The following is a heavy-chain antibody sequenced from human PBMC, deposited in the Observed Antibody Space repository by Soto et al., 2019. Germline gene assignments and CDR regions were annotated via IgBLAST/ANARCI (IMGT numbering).Heavy chain of an antibody. Sequence: PGESLKISCKDSGYSSTDYRINWVRQMPGKGLEWMGKIDPSDSSTTHSPTYSPSFQGHVTISFDKSIRTAYLQWSSLKASDTAMCYSARLGHDYTNSGMDVWGQGTTVTVSS. V-gene: IGHV5-10-1*01. CDR2: IDPSDSST. D-gene: IGHD4-4*01. CDR1: GYSSTDYR. J-gene: IGHJ6*02. CDR3: ARLGHDYTNSGMDV.